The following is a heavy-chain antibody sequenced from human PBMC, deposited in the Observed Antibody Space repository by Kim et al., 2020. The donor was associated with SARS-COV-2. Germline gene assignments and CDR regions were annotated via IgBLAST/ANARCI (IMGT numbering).Heavy chain of an antibody. V-gene: IGHV3-30*18. CDR1: GFTFSSYG. Sequence: GGSLRLSCAASGFTFSSYGMHWVRQAPGKGLEWVAVISYDGSNKYYADSVKGRFTISRDNSKNTLYLQMNSLRAEDTAVYYCAKVAIVVVPAAWADYWGQGTLVTVSS. CDR3: AKVAIVVVPAAWADY. CDR2: ISYDGSNK. D-gene: IGHD2-2*03. J-gene: IGHJ4*02.